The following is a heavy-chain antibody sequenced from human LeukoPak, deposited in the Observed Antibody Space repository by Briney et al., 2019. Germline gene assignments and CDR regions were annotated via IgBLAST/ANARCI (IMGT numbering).Heavy chain of an antibody. J-gene: IGHJ5*02. D-gene: IGHD6-19*01. CDR2: GYHSGTA. Sequence: PSETLSLTCTVSGSSMSNSYYWGWVRHSPGKGLEWIGSGYHSGTAYYNPSLNSRVSISVDTSKKQFYLELRSVTAADTAVYYCARYYLQWLARSTNWFDPWGQGTLVTVSS. CDR1: GSSMSNSYY. CDR3: ARYYLQWLARSTNWFDP. V-gene: IGHV4-38-2*02.